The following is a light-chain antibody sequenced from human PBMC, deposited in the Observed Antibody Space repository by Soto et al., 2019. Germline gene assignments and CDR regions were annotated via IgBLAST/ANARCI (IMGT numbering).Light chain of an antibody. J-gene: IGKJ1*01. CDR3: QQSYSTPRT. Sequence: DIQMTQSPSSLSASVGDSVTITCRASQSISNYLNWYQQKPGRAPELLIYAASSLQSGVPSRFSGSGSGTDFTLTISSLQPEDFATYHCQQSYSTPRTFGQGTKVEIK. CDR1: QSISNY. V-gene: IGKV1-39*01. CDR2: AAS.